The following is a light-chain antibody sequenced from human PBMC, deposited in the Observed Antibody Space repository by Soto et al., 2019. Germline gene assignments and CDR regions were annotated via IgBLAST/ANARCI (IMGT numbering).Light chain of an antibody. Sequence: QSALTQPASVSGSPGQSITISCTGTSSDVGGYNYVSWYQQHPGKAPKLMIYEVSNRPSGVSNRFSGSKSGNTASLTISGLQAGDEADYYCAAWDDSLSWVFGGGTKVTVL. V-gene: IGLV2-14*01. CDR3: AAWDDSLSWV. J-gene: IGLJ3*02. CDR2: EVS. CDR1: SSDVGGYNY.